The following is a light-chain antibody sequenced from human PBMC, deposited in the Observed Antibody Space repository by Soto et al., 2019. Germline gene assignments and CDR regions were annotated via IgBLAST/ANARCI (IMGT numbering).Light chain of an antibody. CDR2: GTS. CDR1: QSVSTN. CDR3: QQYHNWPIT. V-gene: IGKV3-15*01. J-gene: IGKJ5*01. Sequence: VMTQSPTPLSVSPGERATLSCRARQSVSTNLAWYQQKPGQAPRLLIYGTSTRATGVPARFSGSGSGTEFTLTISSLQSEDFAVYYCQQYHNWPITFGQGTRLEIK.